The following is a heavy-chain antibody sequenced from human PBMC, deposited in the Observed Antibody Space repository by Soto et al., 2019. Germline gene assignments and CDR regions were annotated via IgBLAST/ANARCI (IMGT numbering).Heavy chain of an antibody. D-gene: IGHD2-8*01. CDR2: MNTDGSDT. V-gene: IGHV3-74*01. CDR1: GFTFSSYW. Sequence: EMQLVESGGGLVQPGGSLRLSCAASGFTFSSYWMHWVRQAPGKGLVWVSRMNTDGSDTYYADSVKGRFTISRDNARNKMYLQMNSLRVEDTAVYYCAREGMGFSNWFDPRGQGTLVSVSS. CDR3: AREGMGFSNWFDP. J-gene: IGHJ5*02.